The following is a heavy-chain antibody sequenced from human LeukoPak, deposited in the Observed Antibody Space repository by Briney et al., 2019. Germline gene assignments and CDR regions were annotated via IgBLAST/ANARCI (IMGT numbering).Heavy chain of an antibody. Sequence: PSGTLSLTCGVSGGSITSGTWWNWVRQPPGKGLEWIGEIYYSGTTNYNPSLQSRLTISIDKSKNQFSLKLTSVTAADTAVYYCGSLSGAAVAAWGQGALVSVSS. J-gene: IGHJ5*02. CDR1: GGSITSGTW. D-gene: IGHD6-19*01. CDR3: GSLSGAAVAA. V-gene: IGHV4-4*02. CDR2: IYYSGTT.